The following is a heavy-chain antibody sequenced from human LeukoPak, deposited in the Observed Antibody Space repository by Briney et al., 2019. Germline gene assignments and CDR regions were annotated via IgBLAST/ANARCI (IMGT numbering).Heavy chain of an antibody. CDR1: GFSFSSYA. CDR3: AIDRPGKAGEDY. CDR2: FTSGGRT. D-gene: IGHD6-13*01. V-gene: IGHV3-23*01. J-gene: IGHJ4*02. Sequence: GGSLRLSCAASGFSFSSYAMTWVRQAPGKGLEWVSVFTSGGRTYYADSVKGRFTISRDNSKNTLYLQINSLRAEDTAIYYCAIDRPGKAGEDYWGQGTLVTVSS.